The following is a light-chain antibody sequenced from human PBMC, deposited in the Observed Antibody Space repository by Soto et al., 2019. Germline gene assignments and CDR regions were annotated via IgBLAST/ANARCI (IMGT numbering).Light chain of an antibody. CDR1: QSVLYSSNNKNC. Sequence: DIVMTQSPDSLAVSLGESATINCKSSQSVLYSSNNKNCLAWYQQKPGQPPKLLIYWASTRESGVPDRFSGGGSGTDFTLTSRSLQAEDVAIYYCQQYYGTPSFGGGTKVELK. V-gene: IGKV4-1*01. CDR3: QQYYGTPS. CDR2: WAS. J-gene: IGKJ4*01.